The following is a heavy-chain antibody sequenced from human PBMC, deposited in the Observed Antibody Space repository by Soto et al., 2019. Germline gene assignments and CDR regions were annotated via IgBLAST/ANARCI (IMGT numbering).Heavy chain of an antibody. J-gene: IGHJ5*02. V-gene: IGHV3-73*01. CDR2: IRSKANSYAT. CDR1: GFTFSGSA. CDR3: TITSSSPPSFRP. D-gene: IGHD6-13*01. Sequence: EVQLVESGGGLVQPGGSLKLSCAASGFTFSGSAMHWVRQASGKGLEWVGRIRSKANSYATAYAASVKGRFTISRDDSKNTAYLQMNSLKTEDTAVYYCTITSSSPPSFRPWGQGTLVTVSS.